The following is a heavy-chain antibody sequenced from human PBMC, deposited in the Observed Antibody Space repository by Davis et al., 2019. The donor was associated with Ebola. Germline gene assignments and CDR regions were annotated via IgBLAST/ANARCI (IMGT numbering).Heavy chain of an antibody. CDR3: AREAYSSGWNAFDI. CDR1: GGSFSGYY. D-gene: IGHD6-19*01. Sequence: SETLSLTCAVYGGSFSGYYWSWIRQPPGKGLEWIGEINHSGSTNYNPSLKSRVTISVDTSQNQFSLKLSSVTAADTAVYYCAREAYSSGWNAFDIWGQGTMVTVSS. CDR2: INHSGST. V-gene: IGHV4-34*01. J-gene: IGHJ3*02.